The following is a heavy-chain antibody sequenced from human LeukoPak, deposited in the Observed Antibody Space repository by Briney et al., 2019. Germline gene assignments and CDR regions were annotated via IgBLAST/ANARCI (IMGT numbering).Heavy chain of an antibody. V-gene: IGHV4-59*12. D-gene: IGHD3-3*01. Sequence: SETLSLTCTVSGGSISSYYWSWIRQPPGKGLEWIGYIYYSGSTNYNPSLKSRVTISVDTSKNQFSLKLSSVTAADTAVYYCARGTYYDFWSGYQNNWFDPWGQGTLVTVSS. CDR1: GGSISSYY. J-gene: IGHJ5*02. CDR2: IYYSGST. CDR3: ARGTYYDFWSGYQNNWFDP.